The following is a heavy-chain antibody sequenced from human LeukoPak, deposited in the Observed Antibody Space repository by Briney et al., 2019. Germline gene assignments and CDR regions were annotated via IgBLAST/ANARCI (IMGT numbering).Heavy chain of an antibody. CDR1: GGSISTSNYY. Sequence: NPSETLSLTCTVSGGSISTSNYYWGWIRQPPGKGLEWIGNIFYSGSTYYGPSLKSRVTISVDTSKNQFSLKLSSVTAADTAVYYCARLDIAVAGNRWFDPWGQGTLVTVSS. J-gene: IGHJ5*02. CDR2: IFYSGST. D-gene: IGHD6-19*01. V-gene: IGHV4-39*01. CDR3: ARLDIAVAGNRWFDP.